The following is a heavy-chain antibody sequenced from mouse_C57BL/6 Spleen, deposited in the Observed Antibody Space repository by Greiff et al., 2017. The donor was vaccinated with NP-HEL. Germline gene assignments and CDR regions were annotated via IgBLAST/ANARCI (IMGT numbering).Heavy chain of an antibody. CDR3: ARWDYGTSPYFDY. V-gene: IGHV1-69*01. D-gene: IGHD1-1*01. CDR1: GYTFTSYW. J-gene: IGHJ2*01. Sequence: QVHVKQPGAELVMPGASVKLSCKASGYTFTSYWMHWVKQRPGQGLEWIGEIDPSDSYTNYNQKFKGKSTLTVDKSSSTAYMQLSSLTSEDSAVYYCARWDYGTSPYFDYWGQGTTLTVSS. CDR2: IDPSDSYT.